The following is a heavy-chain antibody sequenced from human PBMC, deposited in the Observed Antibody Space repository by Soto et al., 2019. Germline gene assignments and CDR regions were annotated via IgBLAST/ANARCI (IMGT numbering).Heavy chain of an antibody. D-gene: IGHD1-1*01. CDR1: GGFVTSGSYY. CDR3: ARVERGTATTVVDAFDI. J-gene: IGHJ3*02. Sequence: QVQLQQWGAGLLKPSETLSLTCAVYGGFVTSGSYYWSWIRQPPGKGLEWIGEMSHSGGTHFNPALKSRVPISVATSKSQFTLQRSSVTAADTALYYCARVERGTATTVVDAFDIWGPGTMVTVSS. CDR2: MSHSGGT. V-gene: IGHV4-34*01.